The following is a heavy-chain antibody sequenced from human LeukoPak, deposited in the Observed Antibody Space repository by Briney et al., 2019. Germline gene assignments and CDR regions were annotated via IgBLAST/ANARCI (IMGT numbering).Heavy chain of an antibody. D-gene: IGHD6-19*01. CDR1: GFTVSNNY. J-gene: IGHJ4*02. Sequence: GGSLRLSCAASGFTVSNNYMSWVRQAPGKGLEWISVNSGGSTYYADSVKGRFTISRDNSKNTLYLQMNSLRAEDTAVYYCARLAVAGYYFDYWGQGTLVTVSS. CDR2: NSGGST. CDR3: ARLAVAGYYFDY. V-gene: IGHV3-53*01.